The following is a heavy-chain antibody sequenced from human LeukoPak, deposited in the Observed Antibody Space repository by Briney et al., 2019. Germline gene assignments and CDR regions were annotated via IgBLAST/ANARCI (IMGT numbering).Heavy chain of an antibody. V-gene: IGHV4-38-2*01. D-gene: IGHD2-21*02. CDR3: TRGTSVSASAS. CDR1: NFSISTNFH. CDR2: VSHSGST. J-gene: IGHJ5*02. Sequence: SETLSLTCAVSNFSISTNFHWGWMRQTPGKGLEWIGSVSHSGSTFYNPSLKSRVTILVDTSKNHFSLTVNSVTAANTAIYYCTRGTSVSASASWGQGTLVTVSS.